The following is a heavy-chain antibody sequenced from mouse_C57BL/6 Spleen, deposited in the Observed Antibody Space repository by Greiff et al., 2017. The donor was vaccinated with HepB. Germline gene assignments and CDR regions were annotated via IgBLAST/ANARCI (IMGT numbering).Heavy chain of an antibody. CDR1: GYSITSGYY. CDR2: ISYDGSN. Sequence: EVKLQESGPGLVKPSQSLSLTCSVTGYSITSGYYWNWIRQFPGNKLEWMGYISYDGSNNYNPSLKNRISITRDTSKNQFFLKLNSVTTEDTATYYCARRRGYSNYGSDYWGQGTTLTVSS. D-gene: IGHD2-5*01. CDR3: ARRRGYSNYGSDY. V-gene: IGHV3-6*01. J-gene: IGHJ2*01.